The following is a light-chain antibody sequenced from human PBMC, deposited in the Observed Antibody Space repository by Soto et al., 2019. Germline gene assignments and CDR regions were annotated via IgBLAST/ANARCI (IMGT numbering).Light chain of an antibody. CDR3: QTWGAGIPWV. J-gene: IGLJ3*02. Sequence: QLVLTQSPSASASLGASVKLTCTLSSGHSSYAIAWHQQQPEKGPRFLMNINSDGSHNKGDEIPDRFSGSGSGAERYLIISSLRSEDEADYYCQTWGAGIPWVFGGGTKLTVL. V-gene: IGLV4-69*01. CDR1: SGHSSYA. CDR2: INSDGSH.